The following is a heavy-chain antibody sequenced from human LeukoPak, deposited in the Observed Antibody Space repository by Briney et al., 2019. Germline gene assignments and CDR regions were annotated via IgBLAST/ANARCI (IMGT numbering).Heavy chain of an antibody. CDR3: ARSPGNYYYYGMDV. J-gene: IGHJ6*02. CDR2: IWYDGSNK. CDR1: GFTFSSYG. V-gene: IGHV3-33*08. Sequence: PGGSLRLSCAASGFTFSSYGMHWVRQAPGKGLEWVAVIWYDGSNKYYADSVKGRFTISRDNSKNTLYLQMNSLRAEDTAVYYCARSPGNYYYYGMDVWGQGTTVTVSS.